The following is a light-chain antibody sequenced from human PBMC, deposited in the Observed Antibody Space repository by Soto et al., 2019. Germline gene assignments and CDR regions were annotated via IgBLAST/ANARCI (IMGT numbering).Light chain of an antibody. V-gene: IGLV2-14*01. CDR1: SGDVVAFNS. J-gene: IGLJ1*01. CDR3: SAYSSRGTLV. CDR2: EVT. Sequence: QSVLTQPASVSGSPGQSITISCAGSSGDVVAFNSVSWYQHHPGKAPKLLISEVTNRPSGLPNRFSGSKSGDTASLAISGLQPEDEADYDCSAYSSRGTLVLGTGTKLTVL.